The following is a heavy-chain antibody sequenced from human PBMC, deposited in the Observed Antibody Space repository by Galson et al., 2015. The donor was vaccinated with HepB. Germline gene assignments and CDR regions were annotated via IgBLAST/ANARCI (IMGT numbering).Heavy chain of an antibody. CDR2: VIPIFDTA. V-gene: IGHV1-69*13. D-gene: IGHD1-26*01. CDR1: GGTLGNYA. J-gene: IGHJ4*02. CDR3: ATVGIVGTTRGVDY. Sequence: SVKVSCKASGGTLGNYAVSWVRQAPGQGPEWMGGVIPIFDTANYAQKFQGRVSITADEPTSTVYMELSSLRSEDTAVYYCATVGIVGTTRGVDYWGQGTQVTVSS.